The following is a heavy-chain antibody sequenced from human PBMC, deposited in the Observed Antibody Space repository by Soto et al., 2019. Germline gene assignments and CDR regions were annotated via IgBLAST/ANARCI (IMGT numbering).Heavy chain of an antibody. CDR3: ARGGLGTMVRGANWFDP. D-gene: IGHD3-10*01. CDR1: GGSFSGYY. Sequence: SETLSLTCAVYGGSFSGYYWSWIRQPPGKGLEWIGELNDSGGTNYNASLKSRVSISGDTSKNQFSLKLSFVTAADTAVYYCARGGLGTMVRGANWFDPWGQGTLVTVSS. CDR2: LNDSGGT. J-gene: IGHJ5*02. V-gene: IGHV4-34*01.